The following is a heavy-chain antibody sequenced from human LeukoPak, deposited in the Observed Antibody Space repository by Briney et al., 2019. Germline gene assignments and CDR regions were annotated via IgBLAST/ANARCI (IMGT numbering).Heavy chain of an antibody. CDR3: ARVWSAFDI. D-gene: IGHD1-1*01. CDR1: GYSISSGYY. Sequence: SETLSLTCAVSGYSISSGYYWSWIRQPPGKGLEWIGYIYYSGSTNYNPSLKSRVTISVDTSKNQFSLKLSSVTAADTAVYYCARVWSAFDIWGQGTMVTVSS. CDR2: IYYSGST. J-gene: IGHJ3*02. V-gene: IGHV4-61*01.